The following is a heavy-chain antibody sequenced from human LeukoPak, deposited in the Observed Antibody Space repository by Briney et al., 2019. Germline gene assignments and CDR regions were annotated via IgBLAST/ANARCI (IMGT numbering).Heavy chain of an antibody. CDR3: ARDPSPLRASFDY. V-gene: IGHV3-7*01. J-gene: IGHJ4*02. Sequence: GGSLRLSCTASGFTFSSYWMNWVRQAPGKGLEWVANIKEDGSEKYYVDSVKGRVTISRDNAKNSLYLQMNSLRAEDTAVYYCARDPSPLRASFDYWGQGTLVTVSS. CDR1: GFTFSSYW. CDR2: IKEDGSEK.